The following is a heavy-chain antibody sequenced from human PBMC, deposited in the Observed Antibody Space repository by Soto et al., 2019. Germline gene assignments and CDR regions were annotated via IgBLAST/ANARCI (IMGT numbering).Heavy chain of an antibody. Sequence: GGSLRLSCAASGFTFGNYAMNWVRQAPGKGLEWISSISDPGTSTYYANSVKGRFSMSRDNSKNTLFLQMNRLRADDTAVYFCAKSLVTPSDAFDLWGRGALVTVSS. V-gene: IGHV3-23*01. CDR3: AKSLVTPSDAFDL. CDR2: ISDPGTST. J-gene: IGHJ3*01. CDR1: GFTFGNYA. D-gene: IGHD2-21*02.